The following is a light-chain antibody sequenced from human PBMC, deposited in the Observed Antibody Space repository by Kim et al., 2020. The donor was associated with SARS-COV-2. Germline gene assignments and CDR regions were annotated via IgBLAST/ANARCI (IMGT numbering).Light chain of an antibody. Sequence: DVQMTQSPSSVSASVGDRDTITCRASQGVSSRVAWYQQKPGKAPKLLIYAANNLQSGVPSRFSGSGYGTDFTLTISSLQPEDFATYYCQQANNFPYTFGQGTKLEI. J-gene: IGKJ2*01. CDR3: QQANNFPYT. CDR2: AAN. CDR1: QGVSSR. V-gene: IGKV1-12*01.